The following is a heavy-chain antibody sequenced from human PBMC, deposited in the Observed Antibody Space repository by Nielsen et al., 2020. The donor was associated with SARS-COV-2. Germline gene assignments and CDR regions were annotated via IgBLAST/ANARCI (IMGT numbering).Heavy chain of an antibody. CDR2: IYYSGST. CDR3: ARDSTAAIGGAWFDP. V-gene: IGHV4-31*01. CDR1: GFSLSTRGMC. J-gene: IGHJ5*02. Sequence: SGPTLVKPTQTLTLTCTFSGFSLSTRGMCVIWIRQHPGKGLEWIGNIYYSGSTFYNPSVKSHFTMSLDTSKNQFSLTLTSVTAADAAVYYCARDSTAAIGGAWFDPWGQGTLVTVSS. D-gene: IGHD2-2*02.